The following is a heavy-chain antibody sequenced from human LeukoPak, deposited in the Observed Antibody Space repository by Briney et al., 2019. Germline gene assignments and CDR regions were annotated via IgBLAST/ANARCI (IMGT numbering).Heavy chain of an antibody. J-gene: IGHJ6*03. CDR1: GYTLTELS. CDR2: FDPEVGET. V-gene: IGHV1-24*01. CDR3: ATGGGGGSDNPHNCYYNYMDA. Sequence: ASVKASSAVSGYTLTELSMHWGRQAPGKGLEWMGGFDPEVGETIYAQKYQGRVTMTEDTSTDTAYMELSSLRPEDTAVYYCATGGGGGSDNPHNCYYNYMDAWGKGTTVTVSS. D-gene: IGHD2-15*01.